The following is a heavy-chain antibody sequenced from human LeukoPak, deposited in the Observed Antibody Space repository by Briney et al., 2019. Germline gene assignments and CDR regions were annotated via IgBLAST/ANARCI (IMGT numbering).Heavy chain of an antibody. Sequence: AGGSLRLSCAASGFTFSSYAMSWVRQAPGKGLEWVSAISGSGGSTYYADSVKGRFTISRDNSKNTLYLQMNSLRAEDTAVYYCAKDRHGDHGYFDYWGQGTLVTVSS. V-gene: IGHV3-23*01. J-gene: IGHJ4*02. CDR2: ISGSGGST. CDR3: AKDRHGDHGYFDY. D-gene: IGHD4-17*01. CDR1: GFTFSSYA.